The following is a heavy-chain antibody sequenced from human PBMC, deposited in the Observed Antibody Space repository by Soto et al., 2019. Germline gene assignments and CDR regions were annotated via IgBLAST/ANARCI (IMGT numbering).Heavy chain of an antibody. J-gene: IGHJ4*02. CDR2: VDPEDGET. CDR1: GYTLTELS. D-gene: IGHD1-26*01. V-gene: IGHV1-24*01. Sequence: GASVKVSCKVSGYTLTELSMHWVRQAPGKGLEWMGGVDPEDGETIYAQKFQGRVTMTEDTSTDTAYMELSSLRSEDTAVYYCATAPRAGATTLAPGYWGQGTLVTVSS. CDR3: ATAPRAGATTLAPGY.